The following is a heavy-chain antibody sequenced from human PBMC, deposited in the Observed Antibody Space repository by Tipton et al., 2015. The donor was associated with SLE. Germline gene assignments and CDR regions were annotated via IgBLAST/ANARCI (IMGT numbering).Heavy chain of an antibody. Sequence: SLRLSCAASGFIFSSYEMNWVRQAPGKGREWVSYISSSGSTIYYADSVRGRFTISRDNAKNSLYLEMSSLRAEDTAVYYCARDFAEVEGTLDVFDIWGQGAKVTVSS. V-gene: IGHV3-48*03. D-gene: IGHD5-24*01. J-gene: IGHJ3*02. CDR2: ISSSGSTI. CDR3: ARDFAEVEGTLDVFDI. CDR1: GFIFSSYE.